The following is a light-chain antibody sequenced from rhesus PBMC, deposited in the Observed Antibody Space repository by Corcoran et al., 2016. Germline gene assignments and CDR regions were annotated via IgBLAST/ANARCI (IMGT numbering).Light chain of an antibody. V-gene: IGKV1S12*01. CDR1: QNIHSN. CDR3: QHYYDNPLT. Sequence: DIQMTQSPSALSASVGDRVTISCRASQNIHSNLAWYQQKPGKAPKLLLYAASSLQTGIPSRFSGSGSWTDFTLTISSLQPEDSAAYYCQHYYDNPLTFGGGTKVELQ. CDR2: AAS. J-gene: IGKJ4*01.